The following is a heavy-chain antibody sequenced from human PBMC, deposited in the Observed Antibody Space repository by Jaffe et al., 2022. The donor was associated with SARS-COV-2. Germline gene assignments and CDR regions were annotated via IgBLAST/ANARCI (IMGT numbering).Heavy chain of an antibody. Sequence: EVQLVESGGGLVQPGRSLRLSCAASGFTFDDYAMHWVRQAPGKGLEWVSGISWNSGSIGYADSVKGRFTISRDNAKNSLYLQMNSLRAEDTALYYCAKDRRIWDAFDIWGQGTMVTVSS. CDR3: AKDRRIWDAFDI. CDR1: GFTFDDYA. CDR2: ISWNSGSI. D-gene: IGHD3-10*01. J-gene: IGHJ3*02. V-gene: IGHV3-9*01.